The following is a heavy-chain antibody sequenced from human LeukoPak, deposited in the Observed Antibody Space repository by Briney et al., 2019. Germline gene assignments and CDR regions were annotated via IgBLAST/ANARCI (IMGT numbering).Heavy chain of an antibody. CDR2: ISYDGGNK. CDR1: GFTFSNYA. V-gene: IGHV3-30-3*01. J-gene: IGHJ5*02. Sequence: GGSLRLSCAASGFTFSNYAVHWVRQAPGKGLEWVAVISYDGGNKYCADSVKGRFTVSRDNSRNTLYLQMNSLRAEDTAVYYCAKDADIVVVPAAIPHNWFDPWGQGTLVTVSS. CDR3: AKDADIVVVPAAIPHNWFDP. D-gene: IGHD2-2*01.